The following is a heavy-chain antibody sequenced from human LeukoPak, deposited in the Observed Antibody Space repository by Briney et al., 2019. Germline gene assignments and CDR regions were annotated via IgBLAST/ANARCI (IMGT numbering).Heavy chain of an antibody. Sequence: GGSLRLSCAASGFTFSSYAMSWVRQAPGKGLEWVSAISGSGGSTYYADSVKGRFTISRDNSKNTLYLQMNSLRAEDTAVYYCARAPYCDFRSCYTGYNWFDPWGQGTLVTVSS. CDR1: GFTFSSYA. CDR3: ARAPYCDFRSCYTGYNWFDP. V-gene: IGHV3-23*01. J-gene: IGHJ5*02. CDR2: ISGSGGST. D-gene: IGHD3/OR15-3a*01.